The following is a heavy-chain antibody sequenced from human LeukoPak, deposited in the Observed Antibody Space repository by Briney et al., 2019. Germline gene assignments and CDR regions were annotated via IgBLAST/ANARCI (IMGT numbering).Heavy chain of an antibody. CDR1: GGSFSGYY. D-gene: IGHD3-9*01. J-gene: IGHJ4*02. Sequence: SETLSLTCAVYGGSFSGYYWSWIRQPPGKGLEWIGEINHSGSTNYNPSLKSRVTISVDTSKNQFSLKLSSVTAADTAVHYCARGLLSYDILTGQPQDYWGQGTLVTVSS. V-gene: IGHV4-34*01. CDR2: INHSGST. CDR3: ARGLLSYDILTGQPQDY.